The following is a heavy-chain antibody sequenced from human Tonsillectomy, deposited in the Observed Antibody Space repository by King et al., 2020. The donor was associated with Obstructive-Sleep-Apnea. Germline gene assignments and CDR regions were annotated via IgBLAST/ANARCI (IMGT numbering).Heavy chain of an antibody. CDR1: GFTFSSYD. D-gene: IGHD1-1*01. J-gene: IGHJ6*02. CDR2: IGTAGDT. CDR3: ARHNVDEGMDV. V-gene: IGHV3-13*04. Sequence: VQLVESGGGLVQPGGSLRLSCAASGFTFSSYDMHWVRQATGKGLEWVSAIGTAGDTYYPGSVKGRFTISRENAKNSLYLQMNSLRAGDTAVYYCARHNVDEGMDVWGQGTTVTVSS.